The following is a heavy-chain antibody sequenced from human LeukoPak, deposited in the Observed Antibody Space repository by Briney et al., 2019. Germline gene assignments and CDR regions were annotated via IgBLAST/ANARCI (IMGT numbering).Heavy chain of an antibody. CDR3: ARLTKYNDYVWGSYRYTGFDY. CDR2: ISSSGSTI. J-gene: IGHJ4*02. V-gene: IGHV3-48*03. Sequence: GGSLRLPCAASGFTFSSYEMNWVRQAPGKGLEWVSYISSSGSTIYYADSVKGRFTISRDNAKNTLYLQMNSLRAEDTAVYYCARLTKYNDYVWGSYRYTGFDYWGQGTLVTVSS. CDR1: GFTFSSYE. D-gene: IGHD3-16*02.